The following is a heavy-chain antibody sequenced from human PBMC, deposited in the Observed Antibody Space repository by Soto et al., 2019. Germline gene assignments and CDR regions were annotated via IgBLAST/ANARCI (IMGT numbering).Heavy chain of an antibody. D-gene: IGHD2-8*02. CDR1: GGSFSGYY. V-gene: IGHV4-34*01. J-gene: IGHJ4*02. CDR3: PRDKITGFFDY. Sequence: QVQLQQWGAGLLKPSETLSLTCAVYGGSFSGYYWTWIRQPPGTGLEWIGEINHSGSTNYNPSLNSRVTISVDTSKNQFSLKLTSVTAADTAVYYCPRDKITGFFDYWGQGTLVTVSS. CDR2: INHSGST.